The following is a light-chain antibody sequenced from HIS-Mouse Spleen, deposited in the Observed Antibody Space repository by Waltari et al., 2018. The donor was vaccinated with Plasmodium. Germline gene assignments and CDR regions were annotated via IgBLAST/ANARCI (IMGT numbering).Light chain of an antibody. CDR1: QSVSSY. CDR3: QQRSNWTRVLT. CDR2: AAS. J-gene: IGKJ4*01. Sequence: EIVLTQSPATLSLSPGERATLSCRASQSVSSYLAWYQQKPGPAPRLLIYAASNTATGIPARFSGSGSGTDFTLTISSLEPEDFAVYYCQQRSNWTRVLTFGGGTKVEIK. V-gene: IGKV3-11*01.